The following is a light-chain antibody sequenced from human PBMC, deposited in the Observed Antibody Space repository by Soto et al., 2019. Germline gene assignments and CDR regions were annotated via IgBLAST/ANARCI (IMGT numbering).Light chain of an antibody. J-gene: IGKJ4*01. CDR2: DAS. CDR3: QQRDKWPVT. Sequence: EVVLTQSPATLSSSLGERATLSCTASQSVGSHLAWYQQTPGQPPRLLIYDASNRPTGIPARFSGSGSGTDFTLSVSSLEPDDFAVYYCQQRDKWPVTFGGGTKVEFK. CDR1: QSVGSH. V-gene: IGKV3-11*01.